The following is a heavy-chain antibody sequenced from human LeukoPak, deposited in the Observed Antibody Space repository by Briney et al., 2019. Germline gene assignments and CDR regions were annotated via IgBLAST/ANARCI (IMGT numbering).Heavy chain of an antibody. Sequence: GSLRLSCAASGFTFSSYSMNWVRQPPGKGLEWIGEINHSGSTNHNPSLKGRVTISLDTSKNQLSLRLSSVTAADTAVYYCARADGSRNGMDVWGQGTTVTVSS. CDR2: INHSGST. J-gene: IGHJ6*02. D-gene: IGHD5-24*01. CDR3: ARADGSRNGMDV. V-gene: IGHV4-34*01. CDR1: GFTFSSYS.